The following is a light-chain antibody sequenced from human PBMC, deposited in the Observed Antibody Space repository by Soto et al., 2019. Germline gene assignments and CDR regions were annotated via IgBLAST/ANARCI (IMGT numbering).Light chain of an antibody. CDR2: RSI. J-gene: IGLJ2*01. Sequence: QSVLTQPPSASGAPGQRVTISCSGSYSNIESNTVIWYQQLPGTAPKLLIYRSIQRPSGVPDRFSGSKSGTSASLAISGLQSEDEADYYCTAWDDSLNARLFGGVTKLTVL. CDR3: TAWDDSLNARL. CDR1: YSNIESNT. V-gene: IGLV1-44*01.